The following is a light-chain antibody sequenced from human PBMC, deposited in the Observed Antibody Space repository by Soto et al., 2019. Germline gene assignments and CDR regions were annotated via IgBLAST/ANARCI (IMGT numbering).Light chain of an antibody. CDR1: SSYIGADYD. J-gene: IGLJ2*01. CDR3: QSYDSSLSGSDVI. Sequence: QSVLTQPPSVSGAPGQRVTISCTVSSSYIGADYDVHWYQHLPGSAPKLLIYANTKRPSGVPDRFSASKSGTSASLAITGLQAADEAVYYCQSYDSSLSGSDVIFGGGTKLTVL. V-gene: IGLV1-40*01. CDR2: ANT.